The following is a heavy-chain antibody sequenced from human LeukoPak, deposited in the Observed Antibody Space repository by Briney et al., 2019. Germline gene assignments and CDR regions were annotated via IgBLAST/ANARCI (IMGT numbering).Heavy chain of an antibody. Sequence: GGSLRLSCAASGFTFSSCAMSWVRQAPGKGLEWVSAISGSGGTTYYADSVKGRFTISRDNSKNTLYLQMNSLGAEDTAVYYCAKDSLSGDRFDPWGQGTLVTVSS. CDR1: GFTFSSCA. V-gene: IGHV3-23*01. CDR3: AKDSLSGDRFDP. D-gene: IGHD4-17*01. J-gene: IGHJ5*02. CDR2: ISGSGGTT.